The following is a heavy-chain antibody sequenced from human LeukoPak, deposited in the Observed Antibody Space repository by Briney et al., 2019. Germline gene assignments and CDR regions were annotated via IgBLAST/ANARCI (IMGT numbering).Heavy chain of an antibody. CDR2: INHSGST. J-gene: IGHJ4*02. CDR1: GGSFSGYY. D-gene: IGHD6-13*01. Sequence: SGTLSLTCAVYGGSFSGYYWSWIRQPPGKGLEWIGEINHSGSTNYNPSLKSRVTISVDTSKNQFSLKLNSVTAADTAVYYCATCGGGIAAAGSLDYWGQGTLVTVSS. CDR3: ATCGGGIAAAGSLDY. V-gene: IGHV4-34*01.